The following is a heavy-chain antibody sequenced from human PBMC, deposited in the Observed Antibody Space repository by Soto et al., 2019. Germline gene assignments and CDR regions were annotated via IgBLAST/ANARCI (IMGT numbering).Heavy chain of an antibody. J-gene: IGHJ4*02. V-gene: IGHV1-69*06. D-gene: IGHD2-21*02. CDR1: GGIFSSNT. Sequence: QVYLMQSGAEVKKPVSSVKISCKASGGIFSSNTINWVRQAAGQGLEWMGGIIPLFGTANYAEKFQGRVTITADKSTKTEYMELTSLRSEDTAVYYCASKAACGGDCYAFDSWGQGTLVTVSS. CDR2: IIPLFGTA. CDR3: ASKAACGGDCYAFDS.